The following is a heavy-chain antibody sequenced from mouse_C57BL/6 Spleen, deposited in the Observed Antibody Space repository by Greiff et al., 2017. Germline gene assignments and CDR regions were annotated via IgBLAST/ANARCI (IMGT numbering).Heavy chain of an antibody. J-gene: IGHJ1*03. CDR3: AMGGFFSSDVGV. CDR1: GYTFTSYW. D-gene: IGHD3-1*01. CDR2: IHPSDSDT. V-gene: IGHV1-74*01. Sequence: QVQLKEPGAELVKPGASVKVSCKASGYTFTSYWMHWVKQRPGQGLEWIGRIHPSDSDTNYNQKFKGKATLTVDKSSSTAYMQLSSLTSEDSAVYYRAMGGFFSSDVGVRGTGATVTVAS.